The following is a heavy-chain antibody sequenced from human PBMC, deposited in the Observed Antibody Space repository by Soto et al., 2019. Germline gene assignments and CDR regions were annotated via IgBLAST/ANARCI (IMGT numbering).Heavy chain of an antibody. CDR3: ARGAPRYHYYYYYGMDV. J-gene: IGHJ6*02. D-gene: IGHD2-15*01. Sequence: ASVKVSCKASGGTFSSYAISWVRQAPGQGLEWMGGIIPIFGTANYAQKFQGRVTITADESTSTAYMELSSLRSEDTAVYYCARGAPRYHYYYYYGMDVWGQGTTVTVSS. CDR1: GGTFSSYA. CDR2: IIPIFGTA. V-gene: IGHV1-69*13.